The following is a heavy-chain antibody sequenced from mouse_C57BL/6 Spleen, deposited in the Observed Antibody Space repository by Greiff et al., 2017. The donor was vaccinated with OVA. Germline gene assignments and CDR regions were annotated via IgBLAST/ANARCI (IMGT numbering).Heavy chain of an antibody. CDR3: ARSEGSTLYAMDY. J-gene: IGHJ4*01. CDR1: GYTFTSYW. D-gene: IGHD1-1*01. V-gene: IGHV1-69*01. Sequence: VQLKQPGAELVMPGASVKLSCKASGYTFTSYWMHWVKQRPGQGLEWIGEIDPSDSYTNYNQKFKGKSTLTVDKSSSTAYMQLSSLTSEDSAVYYCARSEGSTLYAMDYWGQGTSVTVSS. CDR2: IDPSDSYT.